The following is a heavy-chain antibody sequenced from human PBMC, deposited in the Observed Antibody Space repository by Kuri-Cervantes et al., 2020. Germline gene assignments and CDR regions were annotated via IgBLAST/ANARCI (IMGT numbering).Heavy chain of an antibody. CDR2: ISSSSSYI. Sequence: GESLKISCAASGFTFSSYSMNWVRQAPGKGLEWVSSISSSSSYIYYADSVKGRFTISRDNAKNLLYLQMNSLRPVDTAVYYCAKVKVDFWSGYYSDYWGQGTPVTVSS. CDR3: AKVKVDFWSGYYSDY. CDR1: GFTFSSYS. D-gene: IGHD3-3*01. J-gene: IGHJ4*02. V-gene: IGHV3-21*06.